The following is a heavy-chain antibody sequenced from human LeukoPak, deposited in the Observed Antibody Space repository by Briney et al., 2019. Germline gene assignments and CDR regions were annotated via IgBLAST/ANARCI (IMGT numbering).Heavy chain of an antibody. J-gene: IGHJ6*03. CDR2: MNPNSGNT. D-gene: IGHD3/OR15-3a*01. V-gene: IGHV1-8*01. CDR1: GYTFTSYD. CDR3: ARALSWTTNSYYYMDV. Sequence: ASVKVSCKASGYTFTSYDINWVRQATGQGLEWMGWMNPNSGNTGYAQKFQGRVTMTKDTSITTAYMELSSLRSEDTAVYYCARALSWTTNSYYYMDVWGKGTTVTVSS.